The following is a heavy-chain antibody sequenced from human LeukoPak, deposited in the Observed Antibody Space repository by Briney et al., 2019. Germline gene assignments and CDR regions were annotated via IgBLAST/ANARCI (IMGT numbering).Heavy chain of an antibody. D-gene: IGHD2/OR15-2a*01. J-gene: IGHJ4*02. CDR3: ARGGHFSGDY. CDR1: GFNFSNYW. V-gene: IGHV3-7*04. CDR2: INQDGSET. Sequence: GGSLRLSCGASGFNFSNYWMSWVRQAPGKGLEWVANINQDGSETHYVDSVKGRFTISRDNAKNSLYLQMNSLRADDTSMYYCARGGHFSGDYWGQGTLVTVSS.